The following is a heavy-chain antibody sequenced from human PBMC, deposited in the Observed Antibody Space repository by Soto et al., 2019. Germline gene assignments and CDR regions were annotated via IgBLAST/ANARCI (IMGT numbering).Heavy chain of an antibody. V-gene: IGHV3-21*01. CDR3: AREKDIVVVVAATQSLYNAFDI. Sequence: EVQLVESGRGLVKPGGSLRLSCAASGFTFSSYSMNWVRQAPGKGLEWVSSISSSSSYIYYADSVKGRFTISRDNAKNSLYLQMNSLRAEDTAVYYCAREKDIVVVVAATQSLYNAFDIWGQGTMVTVSS. J-gene: IGHJ3*02. CDR2: ISSSSSYI. D-gene: IGHD2-15*01. CDR1: GFTFSSYS.